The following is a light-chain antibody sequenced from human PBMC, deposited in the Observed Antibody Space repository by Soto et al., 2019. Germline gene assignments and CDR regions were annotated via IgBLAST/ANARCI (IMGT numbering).Light chain of an antibody. CDR1: QSVLYSSNNMNY. J-gene: IGKJ1*01. CDR3: QQYYSTPWT. Sequence: DVVLTQSPDSLAVSLGERATIICKSSQSVLYSSNNMNYLAWYQQKAGQPPKLLIYWASTREPGVPDRFGGSGSGTEFTLTINSLQAEDVAVYYCQQYYSTPWTFGQGTKVEIK. V-gene: IGKV4-1*01. CDR2: WAS.